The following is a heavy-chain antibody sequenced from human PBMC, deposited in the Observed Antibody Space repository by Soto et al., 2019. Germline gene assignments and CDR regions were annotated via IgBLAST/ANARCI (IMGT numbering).Heavy chain of an antibody. Sequence: EVQFVESGGGLVQPGGSLRLACAASGFTVSSNYMSWVRQAPGKGLEWVSDIYSGGSMYYADSVKGRFTISRHNSKNTLYTQENSVRPEDTAVYYCARVEWFGELALVYWGPGTLVT. D-gene: IGHD3-10*01. CDR3: ARVEWFGELALVY. V-gene: IGHV3-53*04. CDR2: IYSGGSM. J-gene: IGHJ4*01. CDR1: GFTVSSNY.